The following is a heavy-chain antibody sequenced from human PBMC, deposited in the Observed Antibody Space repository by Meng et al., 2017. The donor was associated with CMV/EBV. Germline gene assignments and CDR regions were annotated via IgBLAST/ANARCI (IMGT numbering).Heavy chain of an antibody. CDR3: ARHLGPMCSGGSCNSLPSYYGMDV. J-gene: IGHJ6*02. CDR1: GFTFSNAW. V-gene: IGHV3-15*01. CDR2: IKSKTDGGTT. Sequence: GESLKISCAASGFTFSNAWMSWVRQAPGKGLEWVGRIKSKTDGGTTDYAAPVKGRFTISADKSISTAYLQWSSLKASDTAMYYCARHLGPMCSGGSCNSLPSYYGMDVWGQGTTVTVSS. D-gene: IGHD2-15*01.